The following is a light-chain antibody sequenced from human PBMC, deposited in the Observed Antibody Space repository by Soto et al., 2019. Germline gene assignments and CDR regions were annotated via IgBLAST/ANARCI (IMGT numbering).Light chain of an antibody. Sequence: VLTQSPGTLSLSPGERATLSCRASQSVSSSYLAWYQQKPGQAPRLLIYGASSRATGIPDRFSGSGSGTDFTLTISRLEPEDFAVYYCQQYGSSPWTFGQGTKV. CDR1: QSVSSSY. J-gene: IGKJ1*01. CDR3: QQYGSSPWT. CDR2: GAS. V-gene: IGKV3-20*01.